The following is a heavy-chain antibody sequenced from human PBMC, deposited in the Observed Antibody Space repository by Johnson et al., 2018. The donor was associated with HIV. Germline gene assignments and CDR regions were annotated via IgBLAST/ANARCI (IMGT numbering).Heavy chain of an antibody. CDR1: GFTFSSHG. D-gene: IGHD6-19*01. J-gene: IGHJ3*02. CDR2: IRYDGSNK. CDR3: AKAGAVAGPGIDAFDI. Sequence: QMQLVESGGGVVQPGGSLRLSCAASGFTFSSHGMHWVRQAPGKGLEWVAFIRYDGSNKYYADSVKGRFTISRDNSKNTLYLQMNSLRAEDTAVYYCAKAGAVAGPGIDAFDIWGQGTMVTVSS. V-gene: IGHV3-30*02.